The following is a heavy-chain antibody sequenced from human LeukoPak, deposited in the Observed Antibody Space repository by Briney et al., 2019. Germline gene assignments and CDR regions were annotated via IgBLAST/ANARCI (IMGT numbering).Heavy chain of an antibody. D-gene: IGHD1-20*01. J-gene: IGHJ4*02. CDR1: GFTFSSYS. Sequence: GGSLRLSCAASGFTFSSYSMNWVRQAPGKGLEGVSFISSSSSTIYYADSVKGRFTISRDNAKNSLYLQMNSLRAEDTAVYYCVRNWNDVFDHWGQGTLVTVSS. CDR3: VRNWNDVFDH. CDR2: ISSSSSTI. V-gene: IGHV3-48*01.